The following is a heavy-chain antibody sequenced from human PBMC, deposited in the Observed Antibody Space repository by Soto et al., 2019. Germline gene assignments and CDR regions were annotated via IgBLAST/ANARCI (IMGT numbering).Heavy chain of an antibody. D-gene: IGHD3-16*01. Sequence: QITLKESGPTLVRPTQTLTLTCTVSGFSLDTWGVGVGWIRQSPCKAPEWLALIYCYDDKRYSPSLKNRLTITKDTSKNQVVLTLTNMDPVDTVTYYCARALGSWGSYYFDHWGQGTLVTVSS. CDR1: GFSLDTWGVG. J-gene: IGHJ4*02. V-gene: IGHV2-5*01. CDR3: ARALGSWGSYYFDH. CDR2: IYCYDDK.